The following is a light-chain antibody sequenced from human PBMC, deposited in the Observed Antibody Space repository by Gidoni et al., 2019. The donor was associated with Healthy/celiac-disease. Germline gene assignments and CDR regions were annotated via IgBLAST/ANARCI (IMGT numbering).Light chain of an antibody. J-gene: IGLJ3*02. CDR1: SSAVGGYNY. Sequence: QSALTPPASVSGSPGQSITISCTGTSSAVGGYNYVSWYQQHPGKAPKLMIYDVSNLPSGVSNRFSGSKSGNTAALTISGLQAEDEADYYCSSYTSSSRVFGGGTKLTVL. CDR2: DVS. V-gene: IGLV2-14*01. CDR3: SSYTSSSRV.